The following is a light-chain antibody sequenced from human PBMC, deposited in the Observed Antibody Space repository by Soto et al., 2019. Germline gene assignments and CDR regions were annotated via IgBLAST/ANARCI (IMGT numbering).Light chain of an antibody. CDR2: QAS. CDR1: QSIRNW. J-gene: IGKJ1*01. Sequence: DIQMTQSPSTLSASVGDRVTITCRASQSIRNWLAWYQQKPGKAPKLLIHQASTLQSGVPSRFSGSGSGTEFTLNISSLQPDDFATYYCQQYNSHSETFGQGTKVEVK. CDR3: QQYNSHSET. V-gene: IGKV1-5*03.